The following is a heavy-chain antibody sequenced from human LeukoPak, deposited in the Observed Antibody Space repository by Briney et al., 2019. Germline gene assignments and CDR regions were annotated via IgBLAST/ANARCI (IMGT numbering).Heavy chain of an antibody. D-gene: IGHD2-8*01. Sequence: ASVKVSCKASGYTFTSYGISWVRQAPGQGLEWMGWISAYNGNTNYAQKLQGRVTMTTDTSTSTAYMELRSLRSDDTAVYYCARWGEKVYAQLLYYYYGMDVWGQGTTVTVSS. CDR2: ISAYNGNT. V-gene: IGHV1-18*01. J-gene: IGHJ6*02. CDR3: ARWGEKVYAQLLYYYYGMDV. CDR1: GYTFTSYG.